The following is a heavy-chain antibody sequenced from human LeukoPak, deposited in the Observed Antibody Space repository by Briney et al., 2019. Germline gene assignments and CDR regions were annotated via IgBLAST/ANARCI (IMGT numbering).Heavy chain of an antibody. D-gene: IGHD5-24*01. J-gene: IGHJ3*02. Sequence: ASVTVSFTASGYTFTSYGISWVRQAPGQGLEWMGWISAYNGNTNYAQKLQGRVTMTTDTSTSTAYMELRSLRSDDTAVYYCARVGMATIGRAFDIWGQGTMVTVSS. CDR1: GYTFTSYG. CDR2: ISAYNGNT. CDR3: ARVGMATIGRAFDI. V-gene: IGHV1-18*01.